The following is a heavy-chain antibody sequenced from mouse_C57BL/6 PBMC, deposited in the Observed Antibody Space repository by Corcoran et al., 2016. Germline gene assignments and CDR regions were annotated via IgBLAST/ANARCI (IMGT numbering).Heavy chain of an antibody. CDR2: IYPRSGNT. CDR1: GYTFTSYG. CDR3: ARSRDYGLCAY. V-gene: IGHV1-81*01. J-gene: IGHJ3*01. Sequence: QVQLQQSGAELARPGASVKLSCKASGYTFTSYGISWVRQRTGQGLEWIGEIYPRSGNTYYNEKFKGKATLTADKSASTAYMELRRLTSEDSAVYFGARSRDYGLCAYGGQGTLFTVSA. D-gene: IGHD2-4*01.